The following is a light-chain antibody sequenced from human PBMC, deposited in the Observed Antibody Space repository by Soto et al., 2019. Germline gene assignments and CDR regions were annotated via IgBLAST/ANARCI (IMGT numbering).Light chain of an antibody. Sequence: EIVMTQSPATLSVSPGERATLSCRASQSVSSNLAWYQQKPGQAPGLLIYGASTRATGIPARFSGSGSGTEFTLTISSLQSEDFAVYYCKQYNNWPPVTFGGGTKVEIK. CDR1: QSVSSN. CDR2: GAS. J-gene: IGKJ4*01. V-gene: IGKV3-15*01. CDR3: KQYNNWPPVT.